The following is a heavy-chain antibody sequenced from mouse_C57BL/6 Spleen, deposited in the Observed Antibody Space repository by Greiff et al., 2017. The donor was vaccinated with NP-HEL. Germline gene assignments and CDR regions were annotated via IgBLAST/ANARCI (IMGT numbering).Heavy chain of an antibody. J-gene: IGHJ3*01. Sequence: DVMLVESGGGLVKPGGSLKLSCAASGFTFSSYAMSWVRQTPEKRLEWVATISDGGSYTYYPDNVKGRFTISRDNAKNNLYLQMSHLKSEDTAMYYCAREGMVGYRFAYWGQGTLVTVSA. D-gene: IGHD2-2*01. V-gene: IGHV5-4*01. CDR2: ISDGGSYT. CDR3: AREGMVGYRFAY. CDR1: GFTFSSYA.